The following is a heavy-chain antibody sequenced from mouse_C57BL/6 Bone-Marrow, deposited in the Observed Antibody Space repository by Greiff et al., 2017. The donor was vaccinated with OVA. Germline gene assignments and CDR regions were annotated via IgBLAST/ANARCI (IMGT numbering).Heavy chain of an antibody. V-gene: IGHV1-42*01. J-gene: IGHJ2*01. Sequence: EVKLMESGPELVKPGASVKISCKASGYSFTGYYMNWVKQSPEKSLEWIGEINPSTGGTTYNQKFKAKATLTVDKSSSTAYMQLKSLTSEDSAVYYCARGWDFDYWGQGTTLTVSS. CDR2: INPSTGGT. CDR3: ARGWDFDY. CDR1: GYSFTGYY. D-gene: IGHD2-3*01.